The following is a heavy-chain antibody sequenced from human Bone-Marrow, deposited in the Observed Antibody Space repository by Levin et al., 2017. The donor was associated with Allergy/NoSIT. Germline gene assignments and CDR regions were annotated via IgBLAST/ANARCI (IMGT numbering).Heavy chain of an antibody. Sequence: GGSLRLSCAASGFTFDDYALHWVRQVPGKGLEWVSGITWNSAALAYADSVRGRFTISRDNAKNLLYLHMNNLRPEDTAFYYCTRDWAGLNILYFFDFWGLGTQVTVSS. CDR1: GFTFDDYA. J-gene: IGHJ4*02. CDR3: TRDWAGLNILYFFDF. CDR2: ITWNSAAL. V-gene: IGHV3-9*01.